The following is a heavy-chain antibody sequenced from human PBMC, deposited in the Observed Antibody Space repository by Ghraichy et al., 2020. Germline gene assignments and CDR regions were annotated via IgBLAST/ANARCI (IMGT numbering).Heavy chain of an antibody. CDR3: ASLASSGYYDFWSGTTYYFDY. D-gene: IGHD3-3*01. Sequence: GALRLSCTVSGGSISSSSYYWDWIRQPPGKGLEWIGSIYYSGSTYYNPSLKSRVTISVDTSKNQFSLKLSSVTAADTAVYYCASLASSGYYDFWSGTTYYFDYWGQGTLVTVSS. CDR2: IYYSGST. CDR1: GGSISSSSYY. J-gene: IGHJ4*02. V-gene: IGHV4-39*01.